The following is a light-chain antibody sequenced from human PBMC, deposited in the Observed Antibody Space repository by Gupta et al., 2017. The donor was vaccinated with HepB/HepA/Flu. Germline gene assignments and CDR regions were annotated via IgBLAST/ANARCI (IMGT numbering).Light chain of an antibody. CDR1: SSDVGGYNS. CDR3: TSDAGNDRGV. J-gene: IGLJ2*01. V-gene: IGLV2-8*01. CDR2: EVT. Sequence: SALTPPPSASGSPGQSVTISCTGTSSDVGGYNSVSWYQQHPGEAPRLMIYEVTKRPAGVPDRFSGSKAGNTASLTVAGLQAEDEADYYCTSDAGNDRGVFGGGTKVTVL.